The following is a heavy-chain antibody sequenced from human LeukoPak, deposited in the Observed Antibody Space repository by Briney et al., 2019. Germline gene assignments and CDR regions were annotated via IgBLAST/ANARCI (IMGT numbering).Heavy chain of an antibody. CDR2: ITYSGGNT. CDR1: GFTFSSYA. CDR3: ARTSTDAFDI. Sequence: PGGSLRLSCAASGFTFSSYAMSWVRQAPGKGLEWVSTITYSGGNTYYADSVKGRFTISRDNSKNTLYLQMNSLRAEDTAVYYCARTSTDAFDIWGQGTMVSVSS. V-gene: IGHV3-23*01. J-gene: IGHJ3*02.